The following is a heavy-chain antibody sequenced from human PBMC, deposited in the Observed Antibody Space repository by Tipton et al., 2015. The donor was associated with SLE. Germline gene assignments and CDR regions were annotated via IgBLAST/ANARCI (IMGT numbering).Heavy chain of an antibody. D-gene: IGHD2-2*01. V-gene: IGHV3-30-3*01. Sequence: SLRLSCAASGFTFSSYAMHWVRQAPGKGLEWVAVISYDGSNKYYADSVKGRFTISRDNSKNTLYLQMNSLRAEDTAVYYCARDEVTCSSTSCQHYFDYWGQGTLVTVSS. J-gene: IGHJ4*02. CDR2: ISYDGSNK. CDR3: ARDEVTCSSTSCQHYFDY. CDR1: GFTFSSYA.